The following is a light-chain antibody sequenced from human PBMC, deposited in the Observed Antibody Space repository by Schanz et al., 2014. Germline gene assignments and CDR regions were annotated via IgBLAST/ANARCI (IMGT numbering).Light chain of an antibody. CDR3: SSYGGSDNVL. J-gene: IGLJ2*01. Sequence: QSVLTQPPSVSGAPGQRVTISCTGSSSNIGAGYDVHWYQQLPGTAPKLLIYGNSNRPSGVPDRFSGSKSGNTASLTVSGLQADDEADYYCSSYGGSDNVLFGGGTKLTVL. CDR2: GNS. V-gene: IGLV1-40*01. CDR1: SSNIGAGYD.